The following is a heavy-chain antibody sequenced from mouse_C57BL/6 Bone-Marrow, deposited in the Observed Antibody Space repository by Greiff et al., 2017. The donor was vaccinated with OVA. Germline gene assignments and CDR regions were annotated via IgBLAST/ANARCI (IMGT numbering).Heavy chain of an antibody. Sequence: EVQLQESGGGLVKPGGSLKLSCAASGFTFSDYGMHWVRQAPEKGLEWVAYISSGSSTIYYADTVKGRFTISRDNAKNTLFLQMTSLRSEDTAMYYCARHYYGKDFDVWGTGTTVTVSS. CDR3: ARHYYGKDFDV. D-gene: IGHD1-1*01. V-gene: IGHV5-17*01. CDR1: GFTFSDYG. J-gene: IGHJ1*03. CDR2: ISSGSSTI.